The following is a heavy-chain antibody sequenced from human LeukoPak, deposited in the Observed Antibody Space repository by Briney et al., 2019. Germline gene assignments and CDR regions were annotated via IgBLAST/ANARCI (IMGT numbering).Heavy chain of an antibody. D-gene: IGHD3-10*01. CDR1: GYTFTGYY. V-gene: IGHV1-2*02. CDR3: ARAKSRGVIITSPLGY. J-gene: IGHJ4*02. CDR2: INPNSGGT. Sequence: ASVKVSCKASGYTFTGYYMHWVRQAPGQGLEWMGWINPNSGGTNYAQKFQGRVTMTRDTSISTAYMELSRLGSDDTAVYYRARAKSRGVIITSPLGYWGQGTLVTVSS.